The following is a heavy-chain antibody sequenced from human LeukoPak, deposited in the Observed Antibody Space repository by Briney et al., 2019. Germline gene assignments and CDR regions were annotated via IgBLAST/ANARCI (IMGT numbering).Heavy chain of an antibody. CDR2: FNPNSGGT. J-gene: IGHJ4*02. CDR3: ARDRVSVATPYFDC. CDR1: GYTFTGYS. Sequence: GSVKVSCRASGYTFTGYSMHWVRQAPGQGRGWRGRFNPNSGGTHYAQKFKGRVTMTRDTSISTAYMELSRLRSDDTAVYYCARDRVSVATPYFDCWGQGALVTVS. D-gene: IGHD5-12*01. V-gene: IGHV1-2*06.